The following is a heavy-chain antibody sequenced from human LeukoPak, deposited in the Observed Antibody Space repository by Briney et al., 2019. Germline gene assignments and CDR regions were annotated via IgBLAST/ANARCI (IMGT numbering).Heavy chain of an antibody. V-gene: IGHV4-34*01. J-gene: IGHJ6*02. CDR3: ARGRNYRYYGSEYGMEV. D-gene: IGHD3-10*01. CDR1: GGSFSGYY. CDR2: INHSGST. Sequence: PSETLSLTCAVYGGSFSGYYWSWIRQPPGKGLEWIGEINHSGSTNYNPSLKSRVTISVDTSKNQFSLKLSSVTAADTAVYYCARGRNYRYYGSEYGMEVWGQGTTVTVSS.